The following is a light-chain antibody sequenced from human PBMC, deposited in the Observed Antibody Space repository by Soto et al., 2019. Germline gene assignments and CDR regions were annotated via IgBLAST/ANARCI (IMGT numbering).Light chain of an antibody. CDR1: QSFRSSY. CDR3: QQRSNWPIT. CDR2: DAS. V-gene: IGKV3D-20*02. Sequence: IVLPTSPCTLYLSPAERAALSCRASQSFRSSYLAWYQQKPGQAPRLLIYDASNRATGIPARFSGSGSGTDFTLTISSLEPEDFAVYYCQQRSNWPITFGQGTRLEIK. J-gene: IGKJ5*01.